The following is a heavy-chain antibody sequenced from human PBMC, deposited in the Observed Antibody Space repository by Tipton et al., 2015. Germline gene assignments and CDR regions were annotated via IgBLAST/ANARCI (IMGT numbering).Heavy chain of an antibody. CDR2: ISPSSRYI. J-gene: IGHJ4*02. V-gene: IGHV3-21*01. Sequence: SLRLSCAASGFSFSGDSMNWVRQAPGKGLEWVSSISPSSRYIYYRDSVKGRFTIPRDNRKNSLSLQMNSLRVEDTAVYYCVHGSGYYVDWGQGTLVTVSS. CDR1: GFSFSGDS. D-gene: IGHD3-22*01. CDR3: VHGSGYYVD.